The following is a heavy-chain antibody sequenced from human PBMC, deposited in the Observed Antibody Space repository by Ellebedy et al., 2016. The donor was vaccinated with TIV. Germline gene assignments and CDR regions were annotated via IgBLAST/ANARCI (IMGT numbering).Heavy chain of an antibody. J-gene: IGHJ4*02. CDR3: ARDRHLVVTAILDY. D-gene: IGHD2-21*02. V-gene: IGHV3-21*01. CDR2: ISSDSSYI. Sequence: GESLKISCAASGFTFSSYSMNWVRQAPGKGLEWVSSISSDSSYIYYADSVKGRFTISRDNSKNTLYLQMNSLRAEDTAVYYCARDRHLVVTAILDYWGQGTLVTVSS. CDR1: GFTFSSYS.